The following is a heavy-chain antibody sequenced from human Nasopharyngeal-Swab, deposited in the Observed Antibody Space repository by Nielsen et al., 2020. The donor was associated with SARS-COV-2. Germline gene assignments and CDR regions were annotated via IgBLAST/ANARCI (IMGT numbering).Heavy chain of an antibody. V-gene: IGHV3-74*01. CDR1: GVIFSKYW. CDR2: VNQDGSRT. D-gene: IGHD2-8*01. Sequence: GESLKISCEVSGVIFSKYWMHWVRQVPGKGLVWVSRVNQDGSRTDYADSVRGRFTISRDDAKNSVYLQMNSLRVEDTAVYYCAREAYYNAVDYWGQGTLVTVSS. J-gene: IGHJ4*02. CDR3: AREAYYNAVDY.